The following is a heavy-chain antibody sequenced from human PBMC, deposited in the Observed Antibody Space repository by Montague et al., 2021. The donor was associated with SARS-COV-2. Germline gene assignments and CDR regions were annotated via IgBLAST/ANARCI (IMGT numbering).Heavy chain of an antibody. V-gene: IGHV4-59*01. CDR2: VHYTGST. D-gene: IGHD1-1*01. J-gene: IGHJ4*02. Sequence: SETRSLTCGVSGGSIAGYYWSWIRQPPGKGLEWIGYVHYTGSTKYNPSLKTRVSLSLDTPKNHFSLHLSSVTAADTAIYFCARAQNTCFIANCVNYFDVWGLGALVTVSS. CDR3: ARAQNTCFIANCVNYFDV. CDR1: GGSIAGYY.